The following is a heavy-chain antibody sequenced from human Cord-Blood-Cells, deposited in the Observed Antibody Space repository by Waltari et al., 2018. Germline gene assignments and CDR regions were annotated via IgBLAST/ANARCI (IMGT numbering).Heavy chain of an antibody. Sequence: QVQLVQSGAEVKKPGDSVKVSCKASGYTFNSYEINWVRQATGQGLEWMGWMNPNSGNTGYAQKFQGTVTITRNTSISTAYMELSSLRSEDTAVYYCARSSSGSYDYWGQGTLVTVSS. D-gene: IGHD1-26*01. CDR3: ARSSSGSYDY. J-gene: IGHJ4*02. CDR2: MNPNSGNT. CDR1: GYTFNSYE. V-gene: IGHV1-8*01.